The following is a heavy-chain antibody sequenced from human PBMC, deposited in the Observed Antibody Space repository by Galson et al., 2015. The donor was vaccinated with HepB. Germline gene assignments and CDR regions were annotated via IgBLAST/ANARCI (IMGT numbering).Heavy chain of an antibody. CDR1: GFTFSSYW. CDR2: ISYDGSNK. CDR3: ARDNEWELLRDAFDI. J-gene: IGHJ3*02. D-gene: IGHD1-26*01. Sequence: SLRLSCAASGFTFSSYWMSWVCQAPGKGLEWVAVISYDGSNKYYADSVKGRFTISRDNSKNTLYLQMNSLRAEDTAVYYCARDNEWELLRDAFDIWGQGTMVTVSS. V-gene: IGHV3-30*03.